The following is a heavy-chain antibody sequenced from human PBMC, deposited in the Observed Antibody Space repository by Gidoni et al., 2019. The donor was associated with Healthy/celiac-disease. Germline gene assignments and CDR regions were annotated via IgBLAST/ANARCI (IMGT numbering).Heavy chain of an antibody. D-gene: IGHD4-17*01. CDR3: ARDRLGDYGDYYYYYGMDV. Sequence: EVQLVESGGGLIQPGGSLRLSCAASGFTVSSNYMSWVRQAPGKGLEWVSVIYSGGSTYYADSVKGRFTISRDNSKNTLYLQMNSLRAEDTAVYYCARDRLGDYGDYYYYYGMDVWGQGTTVTVSS. J-gene: IGHJ6*02. V-gene: IGHV3-53*01. CDR1: GFTVSSNY. CDR2: IYSGGST.